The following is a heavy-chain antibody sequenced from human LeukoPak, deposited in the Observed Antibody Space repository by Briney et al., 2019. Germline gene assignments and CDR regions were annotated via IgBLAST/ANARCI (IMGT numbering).Heavy chain of an antibody. CDR1: GFTFSDYF. CDR3: ARWGRDIVVVPADTSTYCYYYVIDV. V-gene: IGHV3-11*04. J-gene: IGHJ6*04. Sequence: WGSLRLSCAASGFTFSDYFIIWIPPAQGEGREWGSSIGSCGSIIYYADSVKGRFTISTDNATNSLYLQMISPRAEDTSVYFCARWGRDIVVVPADTSTYCYYYVIDVWGKRPTATISS. D-gene: IGHD2-2*01. CDR2: IGSCGSII.